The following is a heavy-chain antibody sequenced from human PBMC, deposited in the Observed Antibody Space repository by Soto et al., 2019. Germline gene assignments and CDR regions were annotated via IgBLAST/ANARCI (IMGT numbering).Heavy chain of an antibody. CDR1: GDSVSSTTSA. V-gene: IGHV6-1*01. D-gene: IGHD2-2*02. Sequence: PSQALSLTCAISGDSVSSTTSAWNWIRQSPSRGLEWLGRTYYRSRWYHDYAVSVRSRVIINPDTSNNQFSLHLSSVTAADTAVYYCASVTRTCISTSCYRYYYGMDVWGQGTTVTVSS. CDR2: TYYRSRWYH. CDR3: ASVTRTCISTSCYRYYYGMDV. J-gene: IGHJ6*02.